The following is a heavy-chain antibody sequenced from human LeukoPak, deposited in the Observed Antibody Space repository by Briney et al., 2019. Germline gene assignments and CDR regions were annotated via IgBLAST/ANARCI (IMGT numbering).Heavy chain of an antibody. CDR2: IYTSGST. CDR3: ARHHGPDAFCI. J-gene: IGHJ3*02. Sequence: SETLSLTCTVSGGSISSYYWSWIRQPPGKGLEWIGYIYTSGSTNYNPSLKSRVTISVDTSKNQFSLKLSSVTAADTAVYYCARHHGPDAFCILGQGKIVTGSS. D-gene: IGHD5-24*01. V-gene: IGHV4-4*09. CDR1: GGSISSYY.